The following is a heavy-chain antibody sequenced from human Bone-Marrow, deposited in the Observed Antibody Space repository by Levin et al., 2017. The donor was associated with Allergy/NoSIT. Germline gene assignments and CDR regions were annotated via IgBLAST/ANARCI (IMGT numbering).Heavy chain of an antibody. V-gene: IGHV5-51*01. Sequence: GGSLRLSCKGSGYTFIGYWLGWVRQMPGKGLEWMGIIYPGDSDARYSPSFQGQVTISADKSINTAYLQWDSLKASDTAIYYCARRLYDPNNYHHGPYYFDYWGLGTLVTVSS. CDR1: GYTFIGYW. CDR2: IYPGDSDA. D-gene: IGHD3-22*01. J-gene: IGHJ4*02. CDR3: ARRLYDPNNYHHGPYYFDY.